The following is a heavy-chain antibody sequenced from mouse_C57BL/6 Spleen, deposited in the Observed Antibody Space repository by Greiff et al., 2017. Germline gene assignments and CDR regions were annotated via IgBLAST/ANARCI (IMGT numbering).Heavy chain of an antibody. CDR2: INPSNGGT. V-gene: IGHV1-53*01. CDR3: ARDGYGGDYFDY. D-gene: IGHD2-2*01. Sequence: QVQLQQPGTELVKPGASVKLSCKASGYTFTSYWMHWVKQRPGQGLEWIGNINPSNGGTNYNEKFKSKATLTVDKSSSTAYMQLSSLTSEDSAVYYWARDGYGGDYFDYWGQGTTLTVSS. J-gene: IGHJ2*01. CDR1: GYTFTSYW.